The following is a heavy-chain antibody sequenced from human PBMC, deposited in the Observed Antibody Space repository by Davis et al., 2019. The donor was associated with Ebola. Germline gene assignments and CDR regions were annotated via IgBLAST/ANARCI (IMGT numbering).Heavy chain of an antibody. CDR1: GYTFTSYD. D-gene: IGHD6-19*01. J-gene: IGHJ4*02. V-gene: IGHV1-8*01. CDR2: MNPNSGNT. CDR3: ARLEQWLGIFDY. Sequence: AASVKVSCKASGYTFTSYDINWVRQATGQGLEWMGWMNPNSGNTGYAQKFQGRVTMTRNTSISTAYMELSSLRSEDTAVYYCARLEQWLGIFDYWGQGTLVTVSS.